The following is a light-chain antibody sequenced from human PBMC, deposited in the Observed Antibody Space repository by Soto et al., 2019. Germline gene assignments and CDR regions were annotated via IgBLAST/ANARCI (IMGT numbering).Light chain of an antibody. CDR2: WAS. J-gene: IGKJ3*01. CDR1: QSVLYSSNNKNY. Sequence: DIVMTQSPDSLAVSLGERATINCKSSQSVLYSSNNKNYLAWYQQKPGQHPKLLIYWASTRESGVPDRFSGSGSGTDFTLTISSLQAEDVAVYYCQQYYSTPTFGPGTKVDIK. V-gene: IGKV4-1*01. CDR3: QQYYSTPT.